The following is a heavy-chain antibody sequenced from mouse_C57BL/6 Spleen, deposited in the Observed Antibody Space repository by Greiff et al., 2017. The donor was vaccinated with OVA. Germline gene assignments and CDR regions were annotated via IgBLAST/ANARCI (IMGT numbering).Heavy chain of an antibody. CDR2: IHPNSGST. J-gene: IGHJ2*01. CDR3: ARGATVVEDDY. CDR1: GYTFTSYW. V-gene: IGHV1-64*01. Sequence: QVQLQQPGAELVKPGASVKLSCKASGYTFTSYWMHWVKQRPGQGLEWIGMIHPNSGSTNYNEKFKSKATLTVDKSSSAAYMQLSSLTSEDSAVYYCARGATVVEDDYWGQGTTLTVSS. D-gene: IGHD1-1*01.